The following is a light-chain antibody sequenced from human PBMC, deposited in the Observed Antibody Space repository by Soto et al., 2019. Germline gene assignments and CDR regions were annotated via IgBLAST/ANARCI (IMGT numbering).Light chain of an antibody. Sequence: QSALTQPASVSGSPGQSITISCTGTSSDIGAYDFVSWYQQQAGKAPRLLIYDVVKRPSEVPNRFSGSKSGNTASLTISGLLTEDEADYYCSSFAHSTTWVFGGGTKLTVL. CDR2: DVV. V-gene: IGLV2-14*03. J-gene: IGLJ2*01. CDR1: SSDIGAYDF. CDR3: SSFAHSTTWV.